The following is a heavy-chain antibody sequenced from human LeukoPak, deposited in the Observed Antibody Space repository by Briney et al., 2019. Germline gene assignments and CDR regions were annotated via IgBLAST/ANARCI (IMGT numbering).Heavy chain of an antibody. Sequence: SVKVSCKASGGTFSSYAISWVRQAPGQGLEWMGRIIPILGIANYAQKFQGRVTITADKSTSTAYMELSSLRSEDTAVYYCATPSDILTGYYKDSDAFDIWGQGTMDTVSS. J-gene: IGHJ3*02. D-gene: IGHD3-9*01. V-gene: IGHV1-69*04. CDR1: GGTFSSYA. CDR3: ATPSDILTGYYKDSDAFDI. CDR2: IIPILGIA.